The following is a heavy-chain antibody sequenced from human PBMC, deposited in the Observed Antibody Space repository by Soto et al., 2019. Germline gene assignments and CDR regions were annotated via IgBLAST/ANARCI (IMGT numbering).Heavy chain of an antibody. CDR2: IYPGDSDT. Sequence: GESLKISFKCSGYTFTNYWIGWVRQMPGKVPEWMGIIYPGDSDTKYNPSFQGQVTISADKSITTTYLQWSSLKASDTAIYYCAASIFYYGMDVWGQGTTVTVSS. J-gene: IGHJ6*02. CDR1: GYTFTNYW. V-gene: IGHV5-51*01. CDR3: AASIFYYGMDV.